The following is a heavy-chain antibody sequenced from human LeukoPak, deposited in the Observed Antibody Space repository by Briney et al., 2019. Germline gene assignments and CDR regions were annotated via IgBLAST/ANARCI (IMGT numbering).Heavy chain of an antibody. J-gene: IGHJ4*02. V-gene: IGHV3-21*01. CDR1: GFTFSSYS. Sequence: GGSLRLSCAASGFTFSSYSMNWVRQAPGKGLEWVSSISSSNTYIYYADSLKGRFTISRDNAKNSLYLQMNSLRAEDTAVYYCAREDGYNSLDSWGQGTLVTVSS. D-gene: IGHD5-24*01. CDR3: AREDGYNSLDS. CDR2: ISSSNTYI.